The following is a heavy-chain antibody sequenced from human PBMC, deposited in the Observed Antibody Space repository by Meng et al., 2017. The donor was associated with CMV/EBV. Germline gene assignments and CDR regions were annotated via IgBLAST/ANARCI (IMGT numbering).Heavy chain of an antibody. V-gene: IGHV1-2*02. CDR2: VNSNNDAT. Sequence: QVTRVQAGAVIKKPGASVQASCTTSGFTFSDYYIHWVRQAPGQGLEWMGWVNSNNDATNYARKFQGRVSMTRDTSISTAHMELSRLMSDDTAVYYCVRSSGWSLFDYWGQGTLVTVSS. D-gene: IGHD6-19*01. CDR1: GFTFSDYY. CDR3: VRSSGWSLFDY. J-gene: IGHJ4*02.